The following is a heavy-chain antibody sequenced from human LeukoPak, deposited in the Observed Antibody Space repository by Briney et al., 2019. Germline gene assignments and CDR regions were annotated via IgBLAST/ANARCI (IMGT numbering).Heavy chain of an antibody. V-gene: IGHV4-4*07. J-gene: IGHJ4*02. Sequence: PSETLSLTCTVSGGSISSYYWSWIRQSAGKGLEWIGHIYTSGSTNYNPSLKSRITMSVDTSKNQFSLKLSSVTAADTAVYYCARDLPIYYDTSGYPETGFDYWGQGTLVTVSS. CDR1: GGSISSYY. CDR3: ARDLPIYYDTSGYPETGFDY. D-gene: IGHD3-22*01. CDR2: IYTSGST.